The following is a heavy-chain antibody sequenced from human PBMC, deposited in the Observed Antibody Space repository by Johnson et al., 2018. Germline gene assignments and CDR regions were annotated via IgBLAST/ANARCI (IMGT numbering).Heavy chain of an antibody. J-gene: IGHJ3*02. V-gene: IGHV3-23*04. D-gene: IGHD1-26*01. Sequence: EVQLVESGGGLVQPGGSLRLSCAASGFTFSTYAMSWVRQSPERGLEWLSAISNSGSSTYYADSVRGRFTVSRDNSKNTLYLQMNTLKSDATGVYYCTAQGELLPPPGDEAFDIWGQGTMVTVSS. CDR2: ISNSGSST. CDR3: TAQGELLPPPGDEAFDI. CDR1: GFTFSTYA.